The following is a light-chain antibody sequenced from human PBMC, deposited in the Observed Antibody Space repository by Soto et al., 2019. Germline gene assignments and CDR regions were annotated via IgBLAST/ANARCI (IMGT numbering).Light chain of an antibody. CDR3: SSYTSSSTPVV. CDR2: EVS. J-gene: IGLJ2*01. V-gene: IGLV2-14*01. CDR1: SSDVGGYNY. Sequence: QSAVTQPASVSGSPGQSITISCTGTSSDVGGYNYVSWYQHHPGKAPKLMIYEVSNRPSGVSNRFSGSKSGNTASLTISGLHAEDEADYYCSSYTSSSTPVVFGGGTKLTVL.